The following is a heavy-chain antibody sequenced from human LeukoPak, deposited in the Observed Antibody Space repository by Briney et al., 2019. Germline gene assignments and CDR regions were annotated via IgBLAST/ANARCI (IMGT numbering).Heavy chain of an antibody. J-gene: IGHJ6*03. CDR1: GFTLSSFE. Sequence: GGSLRLSCTTSGFTLSSFEMNWVRQAPGKGLEWVSYISSSGSTIYYADSVKGRFTISRDNAKNSLYLQMNSLRAEDTAVYYCGGNFDWFKIRYYYMDVWGKGTTVTISS. CDR3: GGNFDWFKIRYYYMDV. D-gene: IGHD3-9*01. V-gene: IGHV3-48*03. CDR2: ISSSGSTI.